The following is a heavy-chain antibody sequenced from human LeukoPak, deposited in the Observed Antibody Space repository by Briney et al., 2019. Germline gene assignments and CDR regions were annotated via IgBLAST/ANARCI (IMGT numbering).Heavy chain of an antibody. J-gene: IGHJ5*02. CDR3: ASGRFLVDP. D-gene: IGHD3-10*01. CDR2: IKQDGSEK. V-gene: IGHV3-7*01. Sequence: PGGSLRLSCAASGFTVSSNYMSWVRQAPGKGLEWVANIKQDGSEKYYVDSVKGRFTISRDNAKNSLYLQMNSLRAEDTAVYYCASGRFLVDPWAREPWSPSPQ. CDR1: GFTVSSNY.